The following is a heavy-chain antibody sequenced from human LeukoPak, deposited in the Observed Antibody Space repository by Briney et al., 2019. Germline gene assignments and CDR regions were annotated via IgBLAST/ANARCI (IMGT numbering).Heavy chain of an antibody. CDR1: GGTFTSYV. J-gene: IGHJ4*02. D-gene: IGHD4-17*01. Sequence: SVKVSCKASGGTFTSYVISWVRQDPGQGLGWMGEIIPIFGTANYAQKFQGRVTITADESTSTAYMELSSLRSEDTAVYYCARDSAYGDFYINYFDYWGQGTLVTVSS. V-gene: IGHV1-69*13. CDR2: IIPIFGTA. CDR3: ARDSAYGDFYINYFDY.